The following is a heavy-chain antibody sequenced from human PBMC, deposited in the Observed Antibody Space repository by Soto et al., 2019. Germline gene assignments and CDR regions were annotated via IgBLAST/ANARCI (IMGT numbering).Heavy chain of an antibody. CDR1: GGTFSSYT. V-gene: IGHV1-69*02. CDR2: IIPILGIA. D-gene: IGHD2-21*01. J-gene: IGHJ6*02. CDR3: ATIFPYGMDV. Sequence: QVQLVQSGAEVKKPGSSVKVSCKASGGTFSSYTISWVRQAPGQGPEWMGRIIPILGIANYAQKFQGRVTITADKSTSTAYMELSSLRSEDTAVYYCATIFPYGMDVWGQGTTVTVSS.